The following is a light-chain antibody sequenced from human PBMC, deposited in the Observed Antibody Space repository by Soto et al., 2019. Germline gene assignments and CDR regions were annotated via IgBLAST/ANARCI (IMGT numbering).Light chain of an antibody. CDR1: GSDIAVYDF. CDR2: EVT. CDR3: SSYAGSNTLV. J-gene: IGLJ2*01. V-gene: IGLV2-8*01. Sequence: QSALTQPPSASGSPGQSVTISCAGSGSDIAVYDFVSWYQQHPGTAPKLIISEVTKRPSGVPDRFSGSKSASTASLTVSGLQAEDEADYYCSSYAGSNTLVFGGGTKLTVL.